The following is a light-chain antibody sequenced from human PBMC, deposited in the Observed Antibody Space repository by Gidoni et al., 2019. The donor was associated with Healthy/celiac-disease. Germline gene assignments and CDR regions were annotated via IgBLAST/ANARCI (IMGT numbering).Light chain of an antibody. V-gene: IGKV2-28*01. CDR3: MQALQTPRT. CDR1: QSLMHSNGYNY. CDR2: LGS. J-gene: IGKJ1*01. Sequence: DRVKTQSPLALHVTHGEPASISCRSRQSLMHSNGYNYLDWYLQKPGQAPQLLIYLGSNRASGVPDRFSGSGLGTDFTLTISRVEVEDVGVYYCMQALQTPRTFGQGTKVEIK.